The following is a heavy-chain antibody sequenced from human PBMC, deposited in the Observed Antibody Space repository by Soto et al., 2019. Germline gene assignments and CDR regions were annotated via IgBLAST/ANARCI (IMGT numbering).Heavy chain of an antibody. V-gene: IGHV3-66*01. J-gene: IGHJ4*02. CDR2: IYSGGST. CDR1: GFTVSSNY. CDR3: ARASSWSDFDY. D-gene: IGHD6-13*01. Sequence: EVQLVESGGGLVQPGGSPRLSCAASGFTVSSNYMSWVRQAPGKGLEWVSVIYSGGSTYYADSVKGRFTISRDNSKSTLYLQMNSLRAEDTAVYYCARASSWSDFDYWGQGTLVTVSS.